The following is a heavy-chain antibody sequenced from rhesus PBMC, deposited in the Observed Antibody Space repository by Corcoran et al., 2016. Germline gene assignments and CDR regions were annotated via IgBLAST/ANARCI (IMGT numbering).Heavy chain of an antibody. CDR1: GYSISSGYG. V-gene: IGHV4-122*02. CDR2: ISYRGCT. D-gene: IGHD4-29*01. J-gene: IGHJ4*01. CDR3: ARDPYGSSYYFDY. Sequence: QLQLQESGPGLVKPSETLSLTCAVSGYSISSGYGWTWIRQPPGKGLQWIGYISYRGCTSYNPSLKSRVTISRDTSKNQFSLKLSSVTAADTAVYYCARDPYGSSYYFDYWGQGVLVTVSS.